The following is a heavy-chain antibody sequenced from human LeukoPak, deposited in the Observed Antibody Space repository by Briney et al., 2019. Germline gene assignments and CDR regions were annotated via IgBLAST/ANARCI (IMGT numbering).Heavy chain of an antibody. V-gene: IGHV3-30*02. CDR2: IRYDGSNK. D-gene: IGHD2-15*01. Sequence: PGGSLRLSCAASGFTFSSYGMHWDRQAPGKGLEWVAFIRYDGSNKYYADSVKGRFTISRDNSKNTLYLQMNSLRAEDTAVYYCAKSGDIVVVVAAVDYWGQGTLVTVSS. CDR3: AKSGDIVVVVAAVDY. J-gene: IGHJ4*02. CDR1: GFTFSSYG.